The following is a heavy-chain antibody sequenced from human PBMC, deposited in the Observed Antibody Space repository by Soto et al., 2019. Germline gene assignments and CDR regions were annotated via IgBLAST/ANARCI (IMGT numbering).Heavy chain of an antibody. CDR3: ARDRGTNPYAGPRYYYYGMDV. CDR1: GGTFSSYA. J-gene: IGHJ6*02. Sequence: GASVKVSCKASGGTFSSYAISWVRQAPGQGLEWMGGIIPIFGTANYAQKFQGRVTITADESTSTAYMELSSLRSEDTAVYYCARDRGTNPYAGPRYYYYGMDVWGQGTTVTVS. CDR2: IIPIFGTA. D-gene: IGHD3-16*01. V-gene: IGHV1-69*13.